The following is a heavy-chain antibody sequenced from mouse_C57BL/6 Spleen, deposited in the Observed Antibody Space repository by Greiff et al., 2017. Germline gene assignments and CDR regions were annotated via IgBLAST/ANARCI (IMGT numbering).Heavy chain of an antibody. J-gene: IGHJ3*01. CDR3: ARIYYDTTGFAY. CDR2: ILPGSGST. V-gene: IGHV1-9*01. CDR1: GYTFTGYW. Sequence: QVQLQQSGAELMKPGASVKLSCKATGYTFTGYWIEWVKQRPGHGLEWIGEILPGSGSTNYNEKFKGKATLTADTSSNTAYMQLSSLTTEDSAIYYCARIYYDTTGFAYWGQGTLVTVSA. D-gene: IGHD2-4*01.